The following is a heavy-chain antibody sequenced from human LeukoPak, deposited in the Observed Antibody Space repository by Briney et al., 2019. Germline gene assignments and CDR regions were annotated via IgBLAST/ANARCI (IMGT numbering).Heavy chain of an antibody. V-gene: IGHV4-34*01. CDR2: INQSGTT. J-gene: IGHJ5*02. D-gene: IGHD6-13*01. CDR1: GGSYSGFY. CDR3: ASGIAVAREQWFDH. Sequence: SDTLSLTCDVYGGSYSGFYWSWIRQPPGKGREWIGEINQSGTTNYNPSLNSRVTISVDTSKNQFSLKLSSVTAADTAVYFCASGIAVAREQWFDHWGQGTLVTVSS.